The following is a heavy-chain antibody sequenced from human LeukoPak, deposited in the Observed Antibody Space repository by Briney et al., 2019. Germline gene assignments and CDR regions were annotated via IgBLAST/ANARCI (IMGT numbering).Heavy chain of an antibody. Sequence: GASVKVSCKASGYTFTSYYMHWVRQAPGQGLEWMGIINPSGGSTSYAQKFQGRVTMTRDTSTSTVYMELSSLRSEGTAVYYCARDGTITFGGVIVIDYWGQGTLVTVSS. J-gene: IGHJ4*02. V-gene: IGHV1-46*01. CDR3: ARDGTITFGGVIVIDY. CDR2: INPSGGST. CDR1: GYTFTSYY. D-gene: IGHD3-16*02.